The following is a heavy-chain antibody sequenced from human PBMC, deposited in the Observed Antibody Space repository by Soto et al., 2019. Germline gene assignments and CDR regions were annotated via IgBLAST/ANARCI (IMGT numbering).Heavy chain of an antibody. J-gene: IGHJ3*02. CDR3: ARGGNSAFAFEI. V-gene: IGHV4-31*03. Sequence: QVQLQESGPGLVKPSQTLSLTCSVSGGSISSGGYYWSWIRQHPGKGLEWIGYLYYSGSTYYNPSPMFRVTISLDTSKTQFAPKLSSVTAAVTDVYYCARGGNSAFAFEILGQGTMVRVSS. D-gene: IGHD2-21*02. CDR1: GGSISSGGYY. CDR2: LYYSGST.